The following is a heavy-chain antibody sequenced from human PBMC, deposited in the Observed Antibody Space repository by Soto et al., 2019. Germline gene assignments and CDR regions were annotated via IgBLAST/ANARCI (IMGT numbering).Heavy chain of an antibody. CDR3: ARAGIAAAGTVDY. CDR1: GFTFSSYG. CDR2: ISYDGSNK. J-gene: IGHJ4*02. D-gene: IGHD6-13*01. Sequence: QVQLVESGGGVVQLGRSLRLSCAASGFTFSSYGMHWVRQAPGKGLEWVAVISYDGSNKYYADSVKGRFTISRDNSKNTLYLQMNSLRAEDTAVYYCARAGIAAAGTVDYWGQGTLVTVSS. V-gene: IGHV3-30*03.